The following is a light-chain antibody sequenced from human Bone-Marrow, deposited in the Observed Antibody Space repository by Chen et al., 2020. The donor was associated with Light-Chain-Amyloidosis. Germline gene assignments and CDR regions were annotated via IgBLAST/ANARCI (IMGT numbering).Light chain of an antibody. Sequence: IVLPQSPGTLSLSPGESATLSCRASQSITSRYLAWYQQRPGQSPRLLIYGASSRATGIADRFSGSGSGTGFSLIISRLEPEDFAVYYCQQYHRSPWAFGQGTKVEIK. CDR2: GAS. CDR3: QQYHRSPWA. CDR1: QSITSRY. V-gene: IGKV3-20*01. J-gene: IGKJ1*01.